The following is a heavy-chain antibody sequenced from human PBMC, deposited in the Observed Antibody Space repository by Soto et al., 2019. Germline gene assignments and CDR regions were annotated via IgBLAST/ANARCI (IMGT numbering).Heavy chain of an antibody. CDR1: GGSISSYY. Sequence: QVQLQESGPGLVKPSETLSRTCTVSGGSISSYYWSWMRQPPGKGLEWIGYIYYSGSTNYNPSLKSRVTISVDTSKNQFSLKLSSVTAADTAVYYCARVWGGAFDIWGQGTMVTVSS. V-gene: IGHV4-59*01. D-gene: IGHD3-10*01. CDR3: ARVWGGAFDI. CDR2: IYYSGST. J-gene: IGHJ3*02.